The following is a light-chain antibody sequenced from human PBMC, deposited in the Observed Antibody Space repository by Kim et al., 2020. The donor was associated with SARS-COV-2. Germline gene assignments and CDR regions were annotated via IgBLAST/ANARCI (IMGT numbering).Light chain of an antibody. CDR2: QDR. J-gene: IGLJ2*01. V-gene: IGLV3-1*01. CDR1: KLGDKY. CDR3: QAWDSSTPSVV. Sequence: SYELTQPPSVSVSPGQTASITCSGDKLGDKYACWYQQKPGQSPVLVIYQDRKRPSGIPERFSGSNSGNTATLTISETQAMDEADYYCQAWDSSTPSVVFG.